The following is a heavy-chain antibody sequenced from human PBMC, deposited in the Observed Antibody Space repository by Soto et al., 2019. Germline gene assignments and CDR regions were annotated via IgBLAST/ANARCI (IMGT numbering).Heavy chain of an antibody. CDR2: INSDGSST. Sequence: GGSLRLSCAASGFTFSSCAMHWVRQAPGKGLVWVSRINSDGSSTSYADSVKGRFTISRDNAKNTLYLQMNSLRAEDTAVYYCARGGNLNCYFDLCARRTLVTVSS. J-gene: IGHJ2*01. CDR3: ARGGNLNCYFDL. CDR1: GFTFSSCA. V-gene: IGHV3-74*01. D-gene: IGHD1-26*01.